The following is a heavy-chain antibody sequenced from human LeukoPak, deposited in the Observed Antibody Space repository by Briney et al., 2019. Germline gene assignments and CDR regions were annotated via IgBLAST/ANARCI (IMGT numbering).Heavy chain of an antibody. Sequence: GGSLRLSCAASGFTFSSYSMNWVRQAPGKGLEWVSYISSSSSTIYYADSVKGRFTISRDNAKNSLYLQMNSLRADDTAVYYCAKGGGYEAQYYYYYLDVWGKGTTVTISS. D-gene: IGHD5-12*01. CDR1: GFTFSSYS. V-gene: IGHV3-48*01. CDR2: ISSSSSTI. J-gene: IGHJ6*03. CDR3: AKGGGYEAQYYYYYLDV.